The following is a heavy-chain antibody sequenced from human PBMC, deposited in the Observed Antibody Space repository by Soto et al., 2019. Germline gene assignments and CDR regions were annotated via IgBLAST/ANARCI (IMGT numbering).Heavy chain of an antibody. Sequence: QVQLQESGPGLVKPSETLSLTCTVSGGSISDYYWSWIRQPPGKGLEWMGYIYYSGITNYNPSLKSRVTISVDTSKNQFSLKLSSVTAADTAVYFCARDRMVARGYFGMEVWGRGTTVIVSS. V-gene: IGHV4-59*01. CDR3: ARDRMVARGYFGMEV. D-gene: IGHD2-8*01. CDR2: IYYSGIT. J-gene: IGHJ6*02. CDR1: GGSISDYY.